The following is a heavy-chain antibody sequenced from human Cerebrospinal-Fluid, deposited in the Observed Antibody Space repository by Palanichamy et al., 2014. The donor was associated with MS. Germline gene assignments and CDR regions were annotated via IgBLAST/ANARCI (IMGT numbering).Heavy chain of an antibody. CDR1: GYSFTSYD. D-gene: IGHD2-15*01. J-gene: IGHJ3*02. V-gene: IGHV1-8*01. CDR2: MNPNTGTT. Sequence: QVQLVQSGAEVKKPGASVRVSCKASGYSFTSYDVNWVRQAPGQGLEWMGLMNPNTGTTTFAQRFQGRVTMTRNTSKTTAYMELSSLRSDDTAVYYCASRVDCSSGSCYSWAFEIWGQGTMITVSS. CDR3: ASRVDCSSGSCYSWAFEI.